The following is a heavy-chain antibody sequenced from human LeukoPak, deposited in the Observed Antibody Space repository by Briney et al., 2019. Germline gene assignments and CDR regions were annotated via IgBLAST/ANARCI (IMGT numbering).Heavy chain of an antibody. CDR1: GYTFSSDS. CDR2: ISSSSSYI. CDR3: AREGYDY. D-gene: IGHD5-12*01. J-gene: IGHJ4*02. Sequence: KPGGSLRLSCAASGYTFSSDSMNWVPQAPGKGLECVSSISSSSSYIYYADSVKGRFTISRDNAKNSLYLQMNSRRAEDTAVYYCAREGYDYWGQGTLVTVSS. V-gene: IGHV3-21*01.